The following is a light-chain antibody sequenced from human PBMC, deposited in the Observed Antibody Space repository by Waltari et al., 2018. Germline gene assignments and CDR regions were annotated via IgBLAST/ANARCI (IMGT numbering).Light chain of an antibody. J-gene: IGKJ2*01. CDR1: QSINIF. CDR2: AAS. V-gene: IGKV1-39*01. Sequence: DIQMTQSPSSLSASIGDRVTITCRASQSINIFLNWYQQKPGKAPKLLIYAASSLQSGVPFSFIGSGSGTDFTLTISSLQPEDFATYYCQQSYSTPPMYTFGQGTKLEIK. CDR3: QQSYSTPPMYT.